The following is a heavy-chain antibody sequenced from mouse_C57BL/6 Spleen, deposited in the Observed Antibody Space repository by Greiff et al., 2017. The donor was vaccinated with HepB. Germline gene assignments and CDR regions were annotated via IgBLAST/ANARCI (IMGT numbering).Heavy chain of an antibody. D-gene: IGHD2-5*01. CDR3: ASGPYYSNYAWFAY. J-gene: IGHJ3*01. V-gene: IGHV1-80*01. CDR1: GYAFSSDW. CDR2: IYPGDGDT. Sequence: QVQLKQSGAELVKPGASVKISCKASGYAFSSDWMNWVKQRPGKGLEWIGQIYPGDGDTNYNGKFKGKATLTADKSSSTAYMQLSSLTSEDSAVYFCASGPYYSNYAWFAYWGQGTLVTVSA.